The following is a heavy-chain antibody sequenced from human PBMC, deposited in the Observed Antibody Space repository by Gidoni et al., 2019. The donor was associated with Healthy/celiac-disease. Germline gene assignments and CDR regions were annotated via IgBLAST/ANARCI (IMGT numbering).Heavy chain of an antibody. Sequence: QVQLQESGPGLVKPSETLSLTCTVSGGSVSSGSYYWSWIRQPPGKGLEWIGYIYYRGSINYNPSPKSRVTMSVDTSKIQFSLKLSSVTAADAAVYYCARDNYPGWFDPWGQGTLVTVSS. V-gene: IGHV4-61*01. J-gene: IGHJ5*02. CDR2: IYYRGSI. CDR3: ARDNYPGWFDP. CDR1: GGSVSSGSYY. D-gene: IGHD4-4*01.